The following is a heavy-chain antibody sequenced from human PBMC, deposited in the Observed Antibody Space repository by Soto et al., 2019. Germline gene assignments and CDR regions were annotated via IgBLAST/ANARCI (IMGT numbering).Heavy chain of an antibody. J-gene: IGHJ4*02. D-gene: IGHD4-17*01. V-gene: IGHV3-23*01. Sequence: GVSLRLSWAASGCTFSSYAMSWVRQAPGKGLEWVSAISGSGGSTYYADSVKGRFTISRDNSKNTLYLQMNSLRAEDTAVYYCAKMTTVTSDTFDYWGQGTLVTVSS. CDR1: GCTFSSYA. CDR3: AKMTTVTSDTFDY. CDR2: ISGSGGST.